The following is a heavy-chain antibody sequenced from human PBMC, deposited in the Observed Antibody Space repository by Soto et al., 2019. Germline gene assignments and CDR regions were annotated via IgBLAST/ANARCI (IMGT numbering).Heavy chain of an antibody. D-gene: IGHD3-22*01. V-gene: IGHV1-69*13. CDR1: GGTFSSYA. CDR3: ARDTYYYDSSSYYPHAFDI. J-gene: IGHJ3*02. Sequence: SVKVSCQASGGTFSSYAISWVRQAPGQGLEWMGGIIPIFGTANYAQKFQGRVTITADESTSTAYMELSRMRSEDTAVYYCARDTYYYDSSSYYPHAFDIWGQGTMVTVSS. CDR2: IIPIFGTA.